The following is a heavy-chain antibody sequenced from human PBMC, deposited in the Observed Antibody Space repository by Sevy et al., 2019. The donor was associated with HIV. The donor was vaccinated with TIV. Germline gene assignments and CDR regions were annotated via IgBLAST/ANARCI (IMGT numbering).Heavy chain of an antibody. V-gene: IGHV1-2*04. J-gene: IGHJ6*02. CDR1: GYTFTGYY. CDR3: ARGNWAPEGRNVSYYYYGMDV. CDR2: INPNSGGT. Sequence: ASVKVSCKASGYTFTGYYMHWVRQAPGQGLEWMGWINPNSGGTNYAQKFQGWVTMTRDTSISTAYMELSRLRSDDTAVYYCARGNWAPEGRNVSYYYYGMDVWGQGTTVTVSS. D-gene: IGHD7-27*01.